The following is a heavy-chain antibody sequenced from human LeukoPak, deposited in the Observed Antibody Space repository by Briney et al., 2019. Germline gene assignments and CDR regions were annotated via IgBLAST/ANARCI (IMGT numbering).Heavy chain of an antibody. D-gene: IGHD3-22*01. CDR1: GGTFSSYA. CDR2: IIPIFGTA. CDR3: ARAYYDSSGYSYHYYYMDV. Sequence: ASVKVSCKASGGTFSSYAISWVRQAPGQGLERMGGIIPIFGTANYAQKFQGRVTITADESTSTAYMELSSLRSEDTAVYYCARAYYDSSGYSYHYYYMDVWGKGTTVTISS. J-gene: IGHJ6*03. V-gene: IGHV1-69*13.